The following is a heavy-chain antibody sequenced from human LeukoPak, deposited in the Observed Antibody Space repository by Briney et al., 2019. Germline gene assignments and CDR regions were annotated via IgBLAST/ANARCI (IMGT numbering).Heavy chain of an antibody. CDR2: IFPSVGEI. CDR3: ANSLYDSSGYYGIIGY. V-gene: IGHV3-23*01. D-gene: IGHD3-22*01. CDR1: GFTFSTFA. J-gene: IGHJ4*02. Sequence: GGSLRLSCAASGFTFSTFAMIWVRQPPGEGLEWVSSIFPSVGEIHYADSVRGRFTISRDNSKSTLSLRMNSLRAEDTAVYYCANSLYDSSGYYGIIGYWGQGTLVTVSP.